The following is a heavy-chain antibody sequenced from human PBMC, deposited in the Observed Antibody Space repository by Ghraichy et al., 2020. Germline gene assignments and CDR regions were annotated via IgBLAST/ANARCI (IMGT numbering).Heavy chain of an antibody. J-gene: IGHJ6*02. V-gene: IGHV4-34*01. D-gene: IGHD3-3*01. Sequence: SETLSLTCAVYGGSFSGYYWSWIRQPPGKGLEWIGEINHSRSTKYNPSLKSRVIISVETSKNQFSLKLSSVTAADTAVYYCARGRRWITIFEVVRKDYGMDVWGQGTTVTVSS. CDR2: INHSRST. CDR1: GGSFSGYY. CDR3: ARGRRWITIFEVVRKDYGMDV.